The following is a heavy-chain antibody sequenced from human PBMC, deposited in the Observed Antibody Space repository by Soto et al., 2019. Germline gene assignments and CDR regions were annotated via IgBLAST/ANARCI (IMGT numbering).Heavy chain of an antibody. Sequence: EVQLLESGGGLVQPGGSLRLSCAASGFTFSSYSMSWVRQAPGKGLEWVSAISGSGGSTYYADSVKGRFTISRDNPKNTLHLQMSSFRAEGTEVCYCARFYVCSSVLYYYGMGVWGQGNPVTGS. CDR1: GFTFSSYS. V-gene: IGHV3-23*01. D-gene: IGHD6-6*01. CDR3: ARFYVCSSVLYYYGMGV. J-gene: IGHJ6*02. CDR2: ISGSGGST.